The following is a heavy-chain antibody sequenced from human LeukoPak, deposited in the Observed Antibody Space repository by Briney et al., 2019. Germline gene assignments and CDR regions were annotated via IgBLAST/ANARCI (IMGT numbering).Heavy chain of an antibody. J-gene: IGHJ4*02. CDR1: GYTFTSYD. CDR2: MNPNSGTT. D-gene: IGHD4-17*01. Sequence: ASVKVSXKASGYTFTSYDINWVRQATGQGLEWMGWMNPNSGTTGYAQKIQGGATMTRNTSISIAYMELSSPTPEDAAVNYGSRVGDYGDFADYWGQGTLVTVSS. CDR3: SRVGDYGDFADY. V-gene: IGHV1-8*01.